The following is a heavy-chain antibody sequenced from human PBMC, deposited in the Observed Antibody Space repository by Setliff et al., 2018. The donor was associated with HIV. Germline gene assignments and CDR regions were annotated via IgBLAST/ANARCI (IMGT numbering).Heavy chain of an antibody. CDR2: ISAYNGNT. CDR1: GYTFTSYG. V-gene: IGHV1-18*01. D-gene: IGHD6-19*01. J-gene: IGHJ4*02. Sequence: GASVKVSCKASGYTFTSYGISWVRQAPGQGLEWMGWISAYNGNTNYAQKLQGRVTMTTDTSTSTAYMELRSLRSDDTAVYYGARDSNMVAVAGSWRSGGGHWGQGTLVTVSS. CDR3: ARDSNMVAVAGSWRSGGGH.